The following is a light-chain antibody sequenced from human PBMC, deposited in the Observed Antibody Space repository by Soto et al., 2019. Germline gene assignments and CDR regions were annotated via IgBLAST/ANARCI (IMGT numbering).Light chain of an antibody. J-gene: IGLJ1*01. CDR3: CSWAGGTNCVV. CDR1: SSNVGSYYP. Sequence: QSALTQPASMSGSPGQSITISCTGTSSNVGSYYPVSWFQQHPGKAPKLIIYEVNQRPSGVSDRFSGSKSGNTASLTISGLQAEDEAEYYCCSWAGGTNCVVFGTGTKLTVL. V-gene: IGLV2-23*02. CDR2: EVN.